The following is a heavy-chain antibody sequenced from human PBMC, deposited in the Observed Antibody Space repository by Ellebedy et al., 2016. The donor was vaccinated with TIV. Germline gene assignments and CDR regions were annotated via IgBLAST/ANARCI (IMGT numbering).Heavy chain of an antibody. J-gene: IGHJ3*02. V-gene: IGHV3-21*04. D-gene: IGHD4-23*01. CDR1: GFTFSNYS. CDR3: ARDPVGVGPAFDI. Sequence: GESLKISCAGAGFTFSNYSMNWVRKAPGKGLEWVATITGSSSYMFYSDSVKGRFTISRDNAKNSLYLQMNSLRAEDTAVYYCARDPVGVGPAFDIWGQGTIVTVSS. CDR2: ITGSSSYM.